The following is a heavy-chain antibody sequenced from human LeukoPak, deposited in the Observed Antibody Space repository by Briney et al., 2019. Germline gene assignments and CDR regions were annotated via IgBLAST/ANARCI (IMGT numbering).Heavy chain of an antibody. Sequence: GGSLRLSCAASGFTFSSYEMNWVRQAPGKGLEWVSYISSSGSTIYYADSVKGRFTISRDNAKNSLYLQMNSLRAEDTAVYYCARVGILAGSKYFDYWGQGTLVTVSS. CDR2: ISSSGSTI. CDR3: ARVGILAGSKYFDY. J-gene: IGHJ4*02. D-gene: IGHD3-10*01. V-gene: IGHV3-48*03. CDR1: GFTFSSYE.